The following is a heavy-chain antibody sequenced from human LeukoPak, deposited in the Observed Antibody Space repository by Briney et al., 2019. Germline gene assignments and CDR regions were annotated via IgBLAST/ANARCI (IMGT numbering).Heavy chain of an antibody. J-gene: IGHJ4*02. V-gene: IGHV3-30-3*01. Sequence: GGSLRLSCAASGFTFSSYAMHWVRQAPGKGLEWVAVISYDGSNKYYADSVKGRFTISRDNSKNTLYLQMNSLRAEDTAVYYCARDLGQQLGYFDYWGQGTLVTVSS. CDR2: ISYDGSNK. CDR1: GFTFSSYA. D-gene: IGHD6-13*01. CDR3: ARDLGQQLGYFDY.